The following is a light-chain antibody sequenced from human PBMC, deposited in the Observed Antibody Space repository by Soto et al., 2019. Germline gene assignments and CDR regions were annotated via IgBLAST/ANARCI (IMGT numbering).Light chain of an antibody. Sequence: DIQMTQSPSTLSASVGDRVTITCRASQSITRWLAWYQQKPEKAPKLLIYDAYSLESGVASRFSGSGSGTEFTLNISSSQPDDFATYYYQQDKSYSMYTFGQGTKLEL. J-gene: IGKJ2*01. V-gene: IGKV1-5*01. CDR1: QSITRW. CDR2: DAY. CDR3: QQDKSYSMYT.